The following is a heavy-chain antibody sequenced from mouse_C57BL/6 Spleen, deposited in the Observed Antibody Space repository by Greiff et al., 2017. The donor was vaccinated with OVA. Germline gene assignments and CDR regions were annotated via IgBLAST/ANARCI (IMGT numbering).Heavy chain of an antibody. Sequence: VQLQQSVAELVRPGASVKLSCTASGFNIKNTYMHWVKQRPEQGLEWIGRIDPATGNPKYAPKFQGKATLTAYTSSNTAYLQLINLTSEDTAIYYCARLYGNYDAMDYWGQGTTVTVSS. D-gene: IGHD2-1*01. CDR3: ARLYGNYDAMDY. CDR2: IDPATGNP. J-gene: IGHJ4*01. V-gene: IGHV14-3*01. CDR1: GFNIKNTY.